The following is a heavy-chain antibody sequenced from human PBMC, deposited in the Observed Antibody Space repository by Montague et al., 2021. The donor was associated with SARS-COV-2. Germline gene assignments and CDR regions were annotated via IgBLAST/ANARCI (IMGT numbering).Heavy chain of an antibody. D-gene: IGHD3-9*01. CDR1: GFTFSSYS. V-gene: IGHV3-21*01. CDR2: ISSSSSYI. Sequence: SLRLSCGASGFTFSSYSMNWVRQAPGKGLEWVSSISSSSSYIYFADSVKGRFTISRDNAKNSLYLQMNSLRAEEAAVYYCARDPYYDILTGYYKDWGQGTLVTVSS. CDR3: ARDPYYDILTGYYKD. J-gene: IGHJ4*02.